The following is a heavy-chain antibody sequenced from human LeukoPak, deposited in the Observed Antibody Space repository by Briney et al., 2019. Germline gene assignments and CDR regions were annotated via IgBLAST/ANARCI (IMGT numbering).Heavy chain of an antibody. J-gene: IGHJ4*02. D-gene: IGHD4-17*01. CDR3: VFGEG. CDR2: ISGSGGST. V-gene: IGHV3-23*01. Sequence: GGSLRLSCAASGFTFRSYGMSWVRQAPGKGLEWLSGISGSGGSTYYADSVKGRFTISRHNSKNTLYLQMNSLRPEDTAVYYCVFGEGWGQGTLVTVSS. CDR1: GFTFRSYG.